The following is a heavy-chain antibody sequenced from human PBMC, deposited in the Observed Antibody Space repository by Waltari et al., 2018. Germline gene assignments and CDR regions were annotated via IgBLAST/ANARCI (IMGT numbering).Heavy chain of an antibody. Sequence: QLQLQESGPGLVKPSETLSLTCNVSGASIRGYFWNWTRQPPGEGLEWIASIYFTGSNNYIPSLHSRVTISIDVSKSQFSLELRSVTAADTSVYYCARDDVKFDSVTAYGHFEYWGQGTLATVSS. CDR1: GASIRGYF. V-gene: IGHV4-59*01. J-gene: IGHJ4*02. D-gene: IGHD2-21*02. CDR3: ARDDVKFDSVTAYGHFEY. CDR2: IYFTGSN.